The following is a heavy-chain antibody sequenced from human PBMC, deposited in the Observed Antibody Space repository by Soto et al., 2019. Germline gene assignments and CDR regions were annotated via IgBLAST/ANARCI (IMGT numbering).Heavy chain of an antibody. CDR1: GYTFTSYG. CDR2: ISAYNGNT. V-gene: IGHV1-18*04. Sequence: VKVSFKASGYTFTSYGISWVRQAPGQGLEWMGWISAYNGNTNYAQKLQGRVTMTTDTSTSTAYMELRSLRSDDTAVYYCARVQDIVVVVAAYNWFDPWGQGTLVTVSS. D-gene: IGHD2-15*01. J-gene: IGHJ5*02. CDR3: ARVQDIVVVVAAYNWFDP.